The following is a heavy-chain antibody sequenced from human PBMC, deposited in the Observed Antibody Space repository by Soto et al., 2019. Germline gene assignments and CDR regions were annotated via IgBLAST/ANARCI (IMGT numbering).Heavy chain of an antibody. J-gene: IGHJ4*02. CDR2: IYYSGST. CDR3: ARVFLYGFTDY. D-gene: IGHD3-10*01. CDR1: GVSISSSCFY. Sequence: SETLSLTCTVSGVSISSSCFYWGWIRPAPGKGLEWIGGIYYSGSTNYNPSLKSRVTISVDTSKNKFSLKLSSVTAADTAVYYCARVFLYGFTDYWGQGTLVTVSS. V-gene: IGHV4-39*07.